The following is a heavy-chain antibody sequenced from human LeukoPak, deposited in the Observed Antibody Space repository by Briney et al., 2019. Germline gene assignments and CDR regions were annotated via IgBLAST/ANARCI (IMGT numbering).Heavy chain of an antibody. CDR3: AREEWFDP. Sequence: SETLSLTCTVSSGSISSGGYYWSWIRQPPGKGLEWIGYIYQSGSTYYNPSLKSRVAISVDRSKNQFSLKLTSVTAADTAVYYCAREEWFDPWGQGTLVTVSS. CDR1: SGSISSGGYY. V-gene: IGHV4-30-2*01. J-gene: IGHJ5*02. CDR2: IYQSGST.